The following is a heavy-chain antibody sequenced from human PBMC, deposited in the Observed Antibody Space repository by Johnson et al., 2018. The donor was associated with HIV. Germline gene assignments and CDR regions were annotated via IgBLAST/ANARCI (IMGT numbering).Heavy chain of an antibody. CDR3: AKRGSGWPSDAFDI. V-gene: IGHV3-23*04. D-gene: IGHD6-19*01. CDR2: ISGSPGRT. CDR1: GFTFSSYA. Sequence: EVQLVESGGGLVQPGGSLRLSCAASGFTFSSYAMSWVRQTPGKGLEWVSLISGSPGRTNYADSVNGRFTISRDNSKNTLYLQMNSLRAEDTAVYYCAKRGSGWPSDAFDIWGQGTMVTVSS. J-gene: IGHJ3*02.